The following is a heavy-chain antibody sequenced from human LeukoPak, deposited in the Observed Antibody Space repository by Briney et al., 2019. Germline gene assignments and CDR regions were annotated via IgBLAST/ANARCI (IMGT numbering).Heavy chain of an antibody. D-gene: IGHD2-2*01. Sequence: SETLSLTCTVSGGSISSSSYYWGWIRQPPGKGLEWIGSIYYSGSTYYNPSLKSRVTISVDTSKNQFSLKLSSVTAADTAVYYCARAHCSSTSCYGPHGMDVWGQGTTVTVSS. V-gene: IGHV4-39*07. CDR2: IYYSGST. CDR3: ARAHCSSTSCYGPHGMDV. CDR1: GGSISSSSYY. J-gene: IGHJ6*02.